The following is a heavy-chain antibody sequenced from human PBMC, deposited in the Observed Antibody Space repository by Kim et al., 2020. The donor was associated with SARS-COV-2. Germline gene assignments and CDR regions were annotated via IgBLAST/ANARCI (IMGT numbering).Heavy chain of an antibody. V-gene: IGHV3-72*01. J-gene: IGHJ3*02. CDR3: VTDSCSSTSCYNAFDI. Sequence: VKGRFTFSRDESKNPLYLQMNSLKMEDTAVYYCVTDSCSSTSCYNAFDIWGQGTLVTVSS. D-gene: IGHD2-2*02.